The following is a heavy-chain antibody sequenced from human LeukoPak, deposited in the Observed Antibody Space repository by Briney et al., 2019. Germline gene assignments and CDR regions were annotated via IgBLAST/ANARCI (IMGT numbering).Heavy chain of an antibody. V-gene: IGHV3-43D*03. CDR1: GSTFDDYA. CDR2: ISWDGGST. Sequence: PGGSLRLSCAASGSTFDDYAMHWVRQAPGKGLEWVSLISWDGGSTYYADSVKGRFTISRDNRKNSLYLQMNSLRAEDTALYYCAKALYSYGPPEDYWGQGTLVTVSS. J-gene: IGHJ4*02. D-gene: IGHD5-18*01. CDR3: AKALYSYGPPEDY.